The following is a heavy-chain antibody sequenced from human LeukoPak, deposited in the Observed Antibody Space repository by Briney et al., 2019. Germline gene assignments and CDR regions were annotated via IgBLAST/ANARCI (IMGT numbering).Heavy chain of an antibody. J-gene: IGHJ4*02. CDR1: GYTFTSYG. V-gene: IGHV1-18*04. CDR2: ISAYNGNT. D-gene: IGHD6-19*01. Sequence: GASVKVSCKASGYTFTSYGISWVRQAPGQGLEWMGWISAYNGNTNYAQKLQGRVTMTTDTSTSTAYRELRSLGSDDTAVYYCAREQQWLEGLGYWGQGTLVTVSS. CDR3: AREQQWLEGLGY.